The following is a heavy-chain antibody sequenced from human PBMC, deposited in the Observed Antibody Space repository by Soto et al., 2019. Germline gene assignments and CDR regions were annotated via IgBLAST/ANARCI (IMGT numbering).Heavy chain of an antibody. J-gene: IGHJ6*03. CDR3: ARGWFGPDV. V-gene: IGHV3-74*01. CDR2: IDKVGTDS. CDR1: EFTCSGRS. Sequence: EVQLVESGGGLVQPGGSLRLSCAASEFTCSGRSVHWVRQAPGKGLVWVSGIDKVGTDSTYADSVKGRFTSSRDNAKNTVHLQRTSLGVEDTAIYYCARGWFGPDVWGKATTVTVSS. D-gene: IGHD3-10*01.